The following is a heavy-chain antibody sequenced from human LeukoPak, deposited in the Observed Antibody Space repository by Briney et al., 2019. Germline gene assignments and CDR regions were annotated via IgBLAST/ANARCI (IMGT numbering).Heavy chain of an antibody. J-gene: IGHJ4*02. CDR1: GGSISSYY. D-gene: IGHD2-8*02. Sequence: SETLSLTCTVSGGSISSYYWSWIRQPPGKGLEWIGYIYYSGSTNYNPSLKSRVTISVDTSKNQFTLKLSSVTAADTALYYCAKGTLGSCSGVTCYEFDYWGQGTLVTVSS. V-gene: IGHV4-59*01. CDR2: IYYSGST. CDR3: AKGTLGSCSGVTCYEFDY.